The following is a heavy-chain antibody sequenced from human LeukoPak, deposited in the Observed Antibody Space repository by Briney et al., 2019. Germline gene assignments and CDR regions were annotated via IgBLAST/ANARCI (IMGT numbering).Heavy chain of an antibody. V-gene: IGHV3-21*01. CDR1: GFTFSSYS. D-gene: IGHD2-2*01. Sequence: GGSLRLSCAASGFTFSSYSMKWVRQAPGKGLEWVSSISSSSSYIYYADSVKGRFTISRDNAKNSLYLQMNSLRAEDTAVYYCARDYLVVPAAMWWFDPWGQGTLVTVSS. J-gene: IGHJ5*02. CDR3: ARDYLVVPAAMWWFDP. CDR2: ISSSSSYI.